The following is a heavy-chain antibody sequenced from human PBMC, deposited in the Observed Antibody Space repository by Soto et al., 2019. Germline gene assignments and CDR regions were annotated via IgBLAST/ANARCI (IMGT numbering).Heavy chain of an antibody. D-gene: IGHD2-15*01. J-gene: IGHJ4*02. CDR1: GFTFTSSA. CDR3: AANSGLLGGSCCPFDY. V-gene: IGHV1-58*02. Sequence: GASVKVSCKASGFTFTSSAMQWVRQARGQRLEWIGWIVVGSGNTNYAQKFQERVTITRDMSTSTAYMELSSLRSEDTAVYYCAANSGLLGGSCCPFDYWGQGTLVTVSS. CDR2: IVVGSGNT.